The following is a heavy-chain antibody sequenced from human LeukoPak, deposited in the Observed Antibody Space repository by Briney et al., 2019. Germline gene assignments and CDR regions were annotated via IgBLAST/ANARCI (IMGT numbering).Heavy chain of an antibody. D-gene: IGHD5-12*01. CDR3: ARGLVATKRFDY. CDR2: IYYSGST. V-gene: IGHV4-31*03. CDR1: GGSISSGGYY. Sequence: PSQTLSLTCTVSGGSISSGGYYWSWIRQHPGKGLEWIGYIYYSGSTYYNPSLKSRVTISVDTSKNQFSLKLSSVTAADTAVYYCARGLVATKRFDYWGQGTLVTVSS. J-gene: IGHJ4*02.